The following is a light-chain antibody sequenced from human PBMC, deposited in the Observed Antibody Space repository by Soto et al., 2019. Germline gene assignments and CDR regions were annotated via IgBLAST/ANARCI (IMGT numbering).Light chain of an antibody. V-gene: IGKV1-5*03. Sequence: DIQLAQSPCTLSVSLGDRVTITCRASQSISTWLAWYQHKQGTSPKLLIYKASTLERAVSSRFIGSGSETQFTLTISSLQHEDSATYYCQQYSSYSPWLFGQGTKVEI. J-gene: IGKJ1*01. CDR2: KAS. CDR1: QSISTW. CDR3: QQYSSYSPWL.